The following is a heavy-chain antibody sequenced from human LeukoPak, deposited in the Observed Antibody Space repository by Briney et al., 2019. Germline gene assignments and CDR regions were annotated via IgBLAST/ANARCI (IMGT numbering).Heavy chain of an antibody. CDR2: ISSSGSTI. J-gene: IGHJ4*02. Sequence: GGSLRLSCAASGFTFSSYWMSWVRQAPGKGLEWVSYISSSGSTIYYADSVKGRFTISRDNAKNSLYLQMNSLRAEDTAVYYCARVFYGVRGVTQTAYYFDYWGQGTLVTVSS. CDR1: GFTFSSYW. V-gene: IGHV3-48*04. D-gene: IGHD3-10*02. CDR3: ARVFYGVRGVTQTAYYFDY.